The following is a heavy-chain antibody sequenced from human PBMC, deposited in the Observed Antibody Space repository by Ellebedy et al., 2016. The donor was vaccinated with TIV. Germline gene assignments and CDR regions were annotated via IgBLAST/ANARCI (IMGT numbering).Heavy chain of an antibody. V-gene: IGHV3-7*01. J-gene: IGHJ4*02. D-gene: IGHD5-12*01. CDR3: ARGGKWLDY. CDR1: GFTFSTYW. Sequence: GESLKISCAASGFTFSTYWMSWVRQAPGKGLEWVANIKPDGSEKNYLDSVKGRFTISSDDAKNSGYLQMNSLRAEDATVYYCARGGKWLDYWGQGALVTVSS. CDR2: IKPDGSEK.